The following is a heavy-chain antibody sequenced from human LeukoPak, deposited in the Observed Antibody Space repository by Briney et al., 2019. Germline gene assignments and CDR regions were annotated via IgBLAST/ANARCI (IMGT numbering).Heavy chain of an antibody. CDR3: TTDTDYGGYYYGMDV. Sequence: PGGSLRLSCAASGFTSSNAWMNWVRQAPGKGLEWVGRIKSKTDGGTTDYAAPVKGKFTISRDDSKNTLYLQMNSLKTEDTAVYYCTTDTDYGGYYYGMDVWGQGTTVTVSS. CDR1: GFTSSNAW. J-gene: IGHJ6*02. V-gene: IGHV3-15*07. CDR2: IKSKTDGGTT. D-gene: IGHD4-23*01.